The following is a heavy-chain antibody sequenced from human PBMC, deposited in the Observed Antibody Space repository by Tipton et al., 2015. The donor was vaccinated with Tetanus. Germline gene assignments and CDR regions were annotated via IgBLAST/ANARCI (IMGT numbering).Heavy chain of an antibody. V-gene: IGHV4-34*01. J-gene: IGHJ6*02. CDR1: GGSFSGYY. CDR2: INYSGTT. D-gene: IGHD3-10*01. CDR3: ARGDYYGSGTYDV. Sequence: GLVKPSETLSLTCGVYGGSFSGYYWTWIRQPPGKGLEGLGEINYSGTTNYSPSLKSRVTLSLDTTKKQVSLKLSSVTAADTAVYYCARGDYYGSGTYDVWGQGTTVTVPS.